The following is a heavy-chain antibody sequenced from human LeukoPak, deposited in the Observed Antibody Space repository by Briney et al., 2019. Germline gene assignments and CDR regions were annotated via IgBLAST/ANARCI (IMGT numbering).Heavy chain of an antibody. Sequence: ASVKVSCKASGGTFSSYAISWVRQDPGEGLEWMGRIIPIFGTANYAQKFQGRVTITTDESTSTAYMELSSLRSEETAVYYCASHSSSWYNAFYIWGQGTMVTVSS. CDR1: GGTFSSYA. CDR3: ASHSSSWYNAFYI. J-gene: IGHJ3*02. D-gene: IGHD6-13*01. CDR2: IIPIFGTA. V-gene: IGHV1-69*05.